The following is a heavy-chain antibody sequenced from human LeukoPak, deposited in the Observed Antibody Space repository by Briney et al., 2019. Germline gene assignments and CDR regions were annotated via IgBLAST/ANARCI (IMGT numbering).Heavy chain of an antibody. V-gene: IGHV4-30-2*01. CDR3: ARDQV. Sequence: SETLSLTCTVSGGSISSGGYYWSWIRQPPGKGLEWIGYIYHSGSPYYNPSLKSRVTISVDRSKNQFSLKLSSVTAADTAVYYCARDQVWGQGTLVTVSS. J-gene: IGHJ4*02. CDR2: IYHSGSP. CDR1: GGSISSGGYY.